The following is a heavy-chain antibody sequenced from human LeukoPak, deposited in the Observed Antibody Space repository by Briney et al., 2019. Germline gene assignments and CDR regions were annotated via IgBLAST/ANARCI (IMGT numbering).Heavy chain of an antibody. Sequence: GGSLRLSCAASGFTFSSYEMNWVRQAPGKGLEWVSYISSSGSTIYYADSVKGRFTISRDNAKNSLHLQMNSLRAEDTAVYYCAREDPATGNYWGQGTLVTVSS. D-gene: IGHD3-10*01. CDR1: GFTFSSYE. J-gene: IGHJ4*02. V-gene: IGHV3-48*03. CDR2: ISSSGSTI. CDR3: AREDPATGNY.